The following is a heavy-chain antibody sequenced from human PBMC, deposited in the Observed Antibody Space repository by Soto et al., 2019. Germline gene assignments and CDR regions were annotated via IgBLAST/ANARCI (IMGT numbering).Heavy chain of an antibody. Sequence: VQLQESGPELVKPSQTLSLTCSVSGGSITTNGHYWTWIRQHPGQGLEWIAYIYYTGNSYLNPSLKGRLSISVDTSKNQFTLKLRSVTAADTAVYYCAREQWGFDTWGQGTLVTVSS. J-gene: IGHJ5*02. CDR3: AREQWGFDT. CDR2: IYYTGNS. D-gene: IGHD6-19*01. CDR1: GGSITTNGHY. V-gene: IGHV4-31*03.